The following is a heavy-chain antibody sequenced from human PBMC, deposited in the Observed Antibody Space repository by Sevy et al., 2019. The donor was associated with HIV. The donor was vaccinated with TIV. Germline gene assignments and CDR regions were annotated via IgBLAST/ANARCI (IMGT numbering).Heavy chain of an antibody. J-gene: IGHJ4*02. CDR1: GGSLSNYG. CDR3: ASVRPFGGDCYFFDS. Sequence: ASVKVSCKASGGSLSNYGMNWVRQAPGQGLEWMGGIIPRLGLANYGQQFQGRFTITADESTRTMYMEVKSLKSEDTGVYYCASVRPFGGDCYFFDSWGQRTLVTVSS. V-gene: IGHV1-69*10. D-gene: IGHD2-21*02. CDR2: IIPRLGLA.